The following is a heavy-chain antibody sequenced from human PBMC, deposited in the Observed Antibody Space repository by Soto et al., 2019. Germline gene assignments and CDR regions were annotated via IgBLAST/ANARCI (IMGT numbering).Heavy chain of an antibody. CDR3: ARVPYSSGGYHWFDP. D-gene: IGHD6-19*01. CDR1: GGSFSGYY. Sequence: SETLSLTCAVYGGSFSGYYWSWIRQPPGKGLEWIGEINHSGSTNYNPSLKSRVTISVDTSKNQFSLKLSSVTAADTAVYYCARVPYSSGGYHWFDPWGQGTLVTVSS. CDR2: INHSGST. V-gene: IGHV4-34*01. J-gene: IGHJ5*02.